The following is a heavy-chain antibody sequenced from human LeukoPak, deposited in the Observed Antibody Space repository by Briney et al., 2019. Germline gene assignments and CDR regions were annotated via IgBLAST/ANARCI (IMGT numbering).Heavy chain of an antibody. D-gene: IGHD2-15*01. J-gene: IGHJ5*02. CDR1: GFTFSDYY. CDR3: AREYEGYCSGGSCFRGTYNWFDP. V-gene: IGHV3-11*04. Sequence: PGGSLRLSCAASGFTFSDYYMSWIRQAPGKGLEWVSYISSSGSTIYYADSVKGRFTISRDNAKNSLYLQMNSLRVEDTAVYYCAREYEGYCSGGSCFRGTYNWFDPWGQGTLVTVSS. CDR2: ISSSGSTI.